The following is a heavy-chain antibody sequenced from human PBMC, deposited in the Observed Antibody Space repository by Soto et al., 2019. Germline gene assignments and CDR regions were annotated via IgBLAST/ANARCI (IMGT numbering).Heavy chain of an antibody. CDR2: ISAYNGNT. J-gene: IGHJ5*02. V-gene: IGHV1-18*01. CDR3: AREGVLYSSSWYSYNWFDP. CDR1: GYTFTSYG. Sequence: QVPLVQSGAEVKKPGASVKVSCKASGYTFTSYGISWVRQAPGQGLEWMGWISAYNGNTNYAQKLQGRVTMTTDTSTSTAYMELRSLRSDDTAVYYCAREGVLYSSSWYSYNWFDPWGQGTLVTVSS. D-gene: IGHD6-13*01.